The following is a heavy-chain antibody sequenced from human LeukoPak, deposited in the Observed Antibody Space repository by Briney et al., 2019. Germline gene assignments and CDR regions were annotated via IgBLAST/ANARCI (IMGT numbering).Heavy chain of an antibody. D-gene: IGHD1-26*01. CDR3: ASGYSGSYYDDAFDI. V-gene: IGHV3-7*01. CDR2: IKQDGSEK. J-gene: IGHJ3*02. CDR1: GFTFSSYW. Sequence: GGSLRLSCAASGFTFSSYWMSWVRQAPGKGLEWVANIKQDGSEKYYVDSVKGRFTISRDNAKNSLYLQMNSLRAEDTAVYYCASGYSGSYYDDAFDIWGQGTMVTVSS.